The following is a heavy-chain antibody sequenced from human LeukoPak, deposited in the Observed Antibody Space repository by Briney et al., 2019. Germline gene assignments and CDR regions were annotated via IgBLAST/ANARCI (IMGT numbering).Heavy chain of an antibody. V-gene: IGHV3-30*18. D-gene: IGHD1-26*01. CDR1: GFTLSRYG. CDR2: ISYDGSNK. CDR3: AKDRSGSYSDY. J-gene: IGHJ4*02. Sequence: GRSPRPSCAVSGFTLSRYGMHWVRQAAGKGLGWVAVISYDGSNKYYEDSVKGRFTISRDNSKNTLYLQMNSVRAEDTAVYYCAKDRSGSYSDYWGQGTLVTVSS.